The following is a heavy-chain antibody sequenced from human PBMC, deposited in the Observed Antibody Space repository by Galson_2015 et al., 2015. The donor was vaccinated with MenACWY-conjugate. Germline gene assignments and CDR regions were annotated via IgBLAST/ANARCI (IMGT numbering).Heavy chain of an antibody. Sequence: SLRLSCAASGFTFSSYAMHWVRQAPGKGLEWVAVISYDGSNKYYADSVKGRFTISRDNSKNTLYLQMNSLRAEDTAVYYCARDRIYYYGSGSPGYWGQGTLVTVSS. CDR1: GFTFSSYA. J-gene: IGHJ4*02. CDR3: ARDRIYYYGSGSPGY. CDR2: ISYDGSNK. V-gene: IGHV3-30*04. D-gene: IGHD3-10*01.